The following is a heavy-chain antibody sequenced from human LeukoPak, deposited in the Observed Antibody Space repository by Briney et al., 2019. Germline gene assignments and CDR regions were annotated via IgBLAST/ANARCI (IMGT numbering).Heavy chain of an antibody. D-gene: IGHD2-2*01. CDR3: ARETGYCSSTSCFYYGMDV. J-gene: IGHJ6*02. V-gene: IGHV3-53*04. CDR1: GFTFSSYS. CDR2: IYSGGST. Sequence: PGGSLRLSCAASGFTFSSYSMNWVRQAPGKGLEWVSVIYSGGSTYYADSVKGRFTISRHNSKNTLYLQMNSLRAEDTAVYYCARETGYCSSTSCFYYGMDVWGQGTTVTVSS.